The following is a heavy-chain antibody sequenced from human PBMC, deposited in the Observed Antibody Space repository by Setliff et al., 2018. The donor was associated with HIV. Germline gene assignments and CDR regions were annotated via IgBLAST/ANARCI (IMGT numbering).Heavy chain of an antibody. CDR1: GGSISSGSYY. V-gene: IGHV4-61*09. CDR2: IYTNGYT. J-gene: IGHJ3*02. Sequence: SETLSLTCSVSGGSISSGSYYWTWIRQPAGKGPEWIGHIYTNGYTNYNPSLKSRVTISVDTSKNQFSLRLTSVTAADTAVYYCARARLGFGDTGKHDDPTDTFDIWGQGTKVTV. CDR3: ARARLGFGDTGKHDDPTDTFDI. D-gene: IGHD3-10*01.